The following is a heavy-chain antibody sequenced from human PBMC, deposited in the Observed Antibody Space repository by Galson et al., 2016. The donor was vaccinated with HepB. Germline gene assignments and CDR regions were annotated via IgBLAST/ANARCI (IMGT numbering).Heavy chain of an antibody. Sequence: SVKVSCKASGYTFINYYLHWVRQAPGQGLEWMGIINPSSGTTTYAVKFQGRVTMGRDTSTRTVYMELRSLRSDETAVYYCARDRGVEEEDYSDSEEDPNYYYHGLDVWGQGTAVTVSS. V-gene: IGHV1-46*01. CDR3: ARDRGVEEEDYSDSEEDPNYYYHGLDV. J-gene: IGHJ6*02. CDR1: GYTFINYY. D-gene: IGHD3-10*01. CDR2: INPSSGTT.